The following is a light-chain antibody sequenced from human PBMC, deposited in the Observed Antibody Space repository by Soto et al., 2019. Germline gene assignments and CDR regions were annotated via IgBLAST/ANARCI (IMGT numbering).Light chain of an antibody. CDR3: QQDNSYPWT. V-gene: IGKV1-5*01. CDR2: DAS. CDR1: QSISSW. J-gene: IGKJ1*01. Sequence: DIQMTQSPSTLSASVGDRVTITCLAIQSISSWLAWYQQKPGKAPKLLIYDASSLESGVPSRFSGSGSGTEFTLTIRSLQPDDFATYYCQQDNSYPWTFGQGTKVEIK.